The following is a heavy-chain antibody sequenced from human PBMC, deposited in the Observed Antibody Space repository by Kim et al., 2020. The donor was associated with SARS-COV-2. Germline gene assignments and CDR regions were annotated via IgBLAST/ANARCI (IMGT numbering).Heavy chain of an antibody. CDR3: AKLVLAYSYGSSGYYYYY. CDR1: GFTFSSYA. Sequence: GGSLRLSCAASGFTFSSYAMSWVRQAPGKGLEWVSAISGSGGSTYYADSVKGRFTISKDNSKNTLYLQMNSLRAEDTAVYYCAKLVLAYSYGSSGYYYYYWGQGTLVTVSS. J-gene: IGHJ4*02. V-gene: IGHV3-23*01. D-gene: IGHD3-22*01. CDR2: ISGSGGST.